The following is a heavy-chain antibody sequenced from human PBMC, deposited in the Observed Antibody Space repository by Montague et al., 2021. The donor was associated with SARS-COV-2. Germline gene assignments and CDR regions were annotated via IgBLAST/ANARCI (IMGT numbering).Heavy chain of an antibody. CDR1: GGSFSDCH. CDR3: ARGAPGY. Sequence: SETLSLTCAVYGGSFSDCHWTWIRQSPGGGLEWIGQINYGGSTKYNPSLRSRVTISIDTSKNQFSLKLTSVTAADTAVYYCARGAPGYWGQGTLVTVPS. V-gene: IGHV4-34*01. CDR2: INYGGST. J-gene: IGHJ4*02. D-gene: IGHD1-1*01.